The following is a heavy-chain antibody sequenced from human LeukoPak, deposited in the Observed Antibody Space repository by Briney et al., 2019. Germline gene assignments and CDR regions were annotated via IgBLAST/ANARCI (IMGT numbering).Heavy chain of an antibody. J-gene: IGHJ4*02. Sequence: SETLSLTCTVSGDSIREYYWSWIRQPPGKGLEWIGYVFYSGSTNYNPSLKSRVTTSVDMSKNQLSLKLSSVTAADTAVYYCARDLRSSSWSYYFDYWGQGTLVTVSS. CDR3: ARDLRSSSWSYYFDY. D-gene: IGHD6-13*01. CDR2: VFYSGST. CDR1: GDSIREYY. V-gene: IGHV4-59*12.